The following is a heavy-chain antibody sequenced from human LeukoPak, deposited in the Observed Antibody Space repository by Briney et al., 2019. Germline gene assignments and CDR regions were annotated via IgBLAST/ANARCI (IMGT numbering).Heavy chain of an antibody. D-gene: IGHD6-13*01. V-gene: IGHV4-59*08. CDR3: ARLHFAAAEEFDP. CDR1: GGSINGYY. J-gene: IGHJ5*02. CDR2: IYYSGNT. Sequence: PSETLSLTCTVFGGSINGYYWSWIQQPPGKGLEWIGYIYYSGNTNYNPSLKSRVSISVDTSKNQFSLNLSSVTAADTAVYYCARLHFAAAEEFDPWGQGTLVTVSS.